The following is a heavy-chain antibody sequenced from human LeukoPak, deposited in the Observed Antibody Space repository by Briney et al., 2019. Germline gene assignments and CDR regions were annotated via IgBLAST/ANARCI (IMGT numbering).Heavy chain of an antibody. CDR2: ISGDGGST. CDR3: AKDMGMVRGVISYGMDV. Sequence: GGSLRLSCAASGFTFDDYAMHWVRQAPGKGLEWVSLISGDGGSTYYADSVKGRFTISRDNSKNSLYLQMNSLRAEDTALYYCAKDMGMVRGVISYGMDVWGQGTTVTVSS. CDR1: GFTFDDYA. V-gene: IGHV3-43*02. J-gene: IGHJ6*02. D-gene: IGHD3-10*01.